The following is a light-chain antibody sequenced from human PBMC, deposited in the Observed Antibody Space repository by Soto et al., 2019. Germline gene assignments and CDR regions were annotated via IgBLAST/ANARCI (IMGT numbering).Light chain of an antibody. J-gene: IGLJ2*01. CDR2: EVN. Sequence: QSVLTQPASVSGSPGQSITISCTGTSSDVGGHNYVSWYQQHPGKAPKLMIYEVNNRPSGVSDRFSGSKADNTASLTISGLQAEDEADYYCSSFTSSTTLVVFGGGTKLTVL. CDR1: SSDVGGHNY. V-gene: IGLV2-14*01. CDR3: SSFTSSTTLVV.